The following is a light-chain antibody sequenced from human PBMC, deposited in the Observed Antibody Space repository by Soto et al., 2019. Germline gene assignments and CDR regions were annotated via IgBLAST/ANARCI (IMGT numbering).Light chain of an antibody. Sequence: DIVMTHSPDSRSGSLGERATLNCTSRQSVFYTSNNKNYLDWYLQKPGQSPQLLIYLGSNRASGVPDRFSGSGSGTEFTLTIGGLQPDDFATYYCQQFNSYLITFGQGRLLE. V-gene: IGKV4-1*01. CDR3: QQFNSYLIT. CDR1: QSVFYTSNNKNY. J-gene: IGKJ5*01. CDR2: LGS.